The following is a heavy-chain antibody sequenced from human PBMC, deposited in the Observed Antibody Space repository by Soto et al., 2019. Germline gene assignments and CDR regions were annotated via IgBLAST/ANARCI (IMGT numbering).Heavy chain of an antibody. J-gene: IGHJ4*02. Sequence: QVQLVQSGAEVEKPEASVKVSCKASGYTFTNYDINWVRQATGQGLEWVGWMTPISGDTGYAQNFQGRVTMTRDTPRSTAYLELSSLTSEDTAVYYCARNLYNTGSFDHWGQGTVVTVSS. CDR1: GYTFTNYD. CDR2: MTPISGDT. D-gene: IGHD3-10*01. CDR3: ARNLYNTGSFDH. V-gene: IGHV1-8*02.